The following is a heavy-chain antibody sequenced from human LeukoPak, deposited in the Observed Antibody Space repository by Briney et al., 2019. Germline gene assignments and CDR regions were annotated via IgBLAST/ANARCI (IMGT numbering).Heavy chain of an antibody. D-gene: IGHD3-10*01. Sequence: SETLSLTCTVSGGSISSYHWSWIRQPPGKGLEWIGEINHSGSTNYNPSLKSRVTISVDTSKNQFSLKLSSVTAADTAVYYCARWVRGVTYYYYYGMDVWGQGTTVTVSS. CDR1: GGSISSYH. CDR2: INHSGST. V-gene: IGHV4-34*01. CDR3: ARWVRGVTYYYYYGMDV. J-gene: IGHJ6*02.